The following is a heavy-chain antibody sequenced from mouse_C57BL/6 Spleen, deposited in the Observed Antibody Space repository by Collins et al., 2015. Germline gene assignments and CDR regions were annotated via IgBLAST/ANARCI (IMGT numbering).Heavy chain of an antibody. Sequence: DVQLQESGPGLVKPSQSLSLTCTVTGYSITSDYAWNWIRQFPGNKLGWMGYISYSGSTSYNPSLKSRTSITRDTSKNQFFLQLNSVTTEDTATYYCARGRNFDYWGQGTTLTVSS. V-gene: IGHV3-2*02. CDR3: ARGRNFDY. CDR1: GYSITSDYA. J-gene: IGHJ2*01. CDR2: ISYSGST.